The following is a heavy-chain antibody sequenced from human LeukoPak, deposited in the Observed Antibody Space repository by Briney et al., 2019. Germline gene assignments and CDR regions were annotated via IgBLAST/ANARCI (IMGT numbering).Heavy chain of an antibody. J-gene: IGHJ6*02. CDR3: GRRSYYGAGSGSGMDG. CDR1: GYSFTSYW. CDR2: IYPGDSDT. D-gene: IGHD3-10*01. Sequence: GESLKISCKGSGYSFTSYWIGWVRQMPGKGLEWMGIIYPGDSDTRYSPSFQGQVTISADKSISTAYLQWSSLKASDTDMYYCGRRSYYGAGSGSGMDGWGQGTTVTVSS. V-gene: IGHV5-51*01.